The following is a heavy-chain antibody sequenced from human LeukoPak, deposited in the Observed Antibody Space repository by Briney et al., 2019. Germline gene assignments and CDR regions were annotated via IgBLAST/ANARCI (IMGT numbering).Heavy chain of an antibody. CDR3: VRDVGVVVAATASDPDY. D-gene: IGHD2-15*01. V-gene: IGHV3-30-3*01. J-gene: IGHJ4*02. CDR2: ISYDGSNK. Sequence: GGSLRLSCAASGFTFSSYAMHWVRQAPGKGLEWVAVISYDGSNKYYADSVKGRFTISGDNSKNTLYLQMNSLRAEDTAVYYCVRDVGVVVAATASDPDYWGQGTLVTVSS. CDR1: GFTFSSYA.